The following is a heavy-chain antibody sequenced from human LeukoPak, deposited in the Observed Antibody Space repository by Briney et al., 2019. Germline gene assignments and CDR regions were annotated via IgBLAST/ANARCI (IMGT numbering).Heavy chain of an antibody. CDR3: ARAPQVDMATIGSFDY. Sequence: SRTLSLTCTVPGDSISSGGYYWSWIRQHPGKGLEWIGYIYYSGSIYYNPSLKSRVTISVDTSKNQFSLKLSSVTAADTAVYYCARAPQVDMATIGSFDYWGQGTLVTVSS. CDR2: IYYSGSI. J-gene: IGHJ4*02. V-gene: IGHV4-31*03. CDR1: GDSISSGGYY. D-gene: IGHD5-24*01.